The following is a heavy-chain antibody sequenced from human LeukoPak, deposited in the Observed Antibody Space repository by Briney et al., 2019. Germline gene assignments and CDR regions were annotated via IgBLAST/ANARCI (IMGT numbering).Heavy chain of an antibody. V-gene: IGHV4-59*08. CDR1: GGSISSYY. CDR2: VYYSGST. J-gene: IGHJ4*02. Sequence: SETLSLTCTVSGGSISSYYWSWIRQPPGKGLEWIGYVYYSGSTNYNPSLKSRVTISVDTSKNQFSLKLSSVTAADTAVYYCARHVGEDDYWGQGTLVTVSS. D-gene: IGHD2-15*01. CDR3: ARHVGEDDY.